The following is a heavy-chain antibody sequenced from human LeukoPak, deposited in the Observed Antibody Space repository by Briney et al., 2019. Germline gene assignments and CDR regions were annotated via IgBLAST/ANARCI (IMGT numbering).Heavy chain of an antibody. Sequence: ASVKVSCKASGYTFTSYYMHWVRQAPGQGLEWMGWINPNSGGTNYAQKFQGRVTMTRDTSISTAYMELSRLRSDDTAVYYCAREDYYDSSGYYYWGQGTLVTVSS. J-gene: IGHJ4*02. CDR3: AREDYYDSSGYYY. CDR2: INPNSGGT. CDR1: GYTFTSYY. D-gene: IGHD3-22*01. V-gene: IGHV1-2*02.